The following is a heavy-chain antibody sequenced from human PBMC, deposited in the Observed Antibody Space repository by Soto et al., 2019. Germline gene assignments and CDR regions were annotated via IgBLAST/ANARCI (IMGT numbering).Heavy chain of an antibody. CDR1: GYTFTSYY. J-gene: IGHJ5*02. CDR3: ARTIPYYYGSGSYYEGNWFDP. Sequence: ASVKVSCKASGYTFTSYYMHWVRQAPGQGLEWMGIINPSGGSTSYAQKFQGRVTMTRDTSTSTVYMELSSLRSEDTAVYYCARTIPYYYGSGSYYEGNWFDPWGKGTLVTVSS. V-gene: IGHV1-46*03. D-gene: IGHD3-10*01. CDR2: INPSGGST.